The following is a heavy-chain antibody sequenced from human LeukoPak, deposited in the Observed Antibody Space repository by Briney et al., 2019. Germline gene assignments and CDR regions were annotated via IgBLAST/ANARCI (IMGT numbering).Heavy chain of an antibody. CDR1: GYTFTSYG. CDR3: ARRTAYYDFWSGYYTYYDYSYYYYMDV. CDR2: ISAYNGNT. V-gene: IGHV1-18*01. D-gene: IGHD3-3*01. J-gene: IGHJ6*03. Sequence: ASVKVSCKASGYTFTSYGISWVRQAPGQGLEWMGWISAYNGNTNYAQKLQGRVTMTTDTSTSTAYMELRSLRSDDTAVYYCARRTAYYDFWSGYYTYYDYSYYYYMDVWGKGTTVTVSS.